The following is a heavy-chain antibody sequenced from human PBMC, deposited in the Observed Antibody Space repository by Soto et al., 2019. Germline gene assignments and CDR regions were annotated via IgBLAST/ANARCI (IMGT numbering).Heavy chain of an antibody. J-gene: IGHJ2*01. Sequence: GASVKVSCTASGYTFTSYDSNWVRQAPGQGLEWMGWMNPNSGKTEYAQKLQGRVTMTTDTSTSTAYMELSSLRSEDTAVYYCARAPSWWYFDLWGRGTLVTVSS. CDR2: MNPNSGKT. V-gene: IGHV1-8*01. CDR3: ARAPSWWYFDL. CDR1: GYTFTSYD.